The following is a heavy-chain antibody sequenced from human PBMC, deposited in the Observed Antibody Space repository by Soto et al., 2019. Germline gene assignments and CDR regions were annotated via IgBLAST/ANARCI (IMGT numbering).Heavy chain of an antibody. J-gene: IGHJ4*02. V-gene: IGHV1-3*01. CDR1: GYTFISYA. Sequence: ASVKVSCKASGYTFISYAMHWVRQAPGQSLEWMGWINPGNGDTKYSQTLQGRVTITRDTSTSTAYMELRSLKSDDTAVYYCATRSPAFDYWGQGTLVTVSS. CDR3: ATRSPAFDY. CDR2: INPGNGDT.